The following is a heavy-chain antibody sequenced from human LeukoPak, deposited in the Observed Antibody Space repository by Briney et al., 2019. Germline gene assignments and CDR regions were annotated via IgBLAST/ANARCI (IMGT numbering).Heavy chain of an antibody. J-gene: IGHJ5*02. D-gene: IGHD6-19*01. V-gene: IGHV4-61*01. CDR3: ARVSQPRYSSATWFDP. Sequence: PSETLSLTCTVSGGSVSSGSYYWSWIRQPPGKGLEWIGYIYYSGSTNYNPSLKSRVTISVDTSKNQFSLKLSSVTAADTAVYHCARVSQPRYSSATWFDPWGQGTLVTVSS. CDR2: IYYSGST. CDR1: GGSVSSGSYY.